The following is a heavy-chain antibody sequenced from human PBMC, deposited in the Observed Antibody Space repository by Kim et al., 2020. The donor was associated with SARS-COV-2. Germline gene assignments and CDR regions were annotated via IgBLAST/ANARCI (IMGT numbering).Heavy chain of an antibody. CDR3: ENPKGGFRELFGPFAG. J-gene: IGHJ4*02. V-gene: IGHV3-30*02. D-gene: IGHD3-10*01. Sequence: SGKGRFTISRDNSQNERYLQMNSLRAEDTAVYYCENPKGGFRELFGPFAGWGQGTLVTVSS.